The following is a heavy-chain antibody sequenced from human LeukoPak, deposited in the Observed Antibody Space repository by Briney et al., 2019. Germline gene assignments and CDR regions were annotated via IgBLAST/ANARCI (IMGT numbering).Heavy chain of an antibody. D-gene: IGHD3-22*01. V-gene: IGHV3-23*01. Sequence: PGGSLRLSCAASGFIFSSYAMSWVRQAPGQGREWVSAISGSGGSTYYADSVKGRFTISRDNSKNTLYLQMNSLRAEDTAVYYCAKEVGYDSSGYDDYWGQGTLVTVSS. CDR2: ISGSGGST. CDR3: AKEVGYDSSGYDDY. J-gene: IGHJ4*02. CDR1: GFIFSSYA.